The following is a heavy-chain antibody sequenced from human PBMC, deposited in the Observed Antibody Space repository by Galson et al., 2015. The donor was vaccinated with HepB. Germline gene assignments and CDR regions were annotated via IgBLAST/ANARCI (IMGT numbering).Heavy chain of an antibody. V-gene: IGHV1-69*04. CDR1: GGTFSSYA. CDR2: IIPILGIA. J-gene: IGHJ5*02. Sequence: SVKVSCKASGGTFSSYAISWVRQAPGQGLEWMGRIIPILGIANYAQKFQGRVTITADKSTSTAYMELSSLRSEDTAVYYCARYQSGGLYNWFDPWGQGTLVTVSS. CDR3: ARYQSGGLYNWFDP. D-gene: IGHD4-23*01.